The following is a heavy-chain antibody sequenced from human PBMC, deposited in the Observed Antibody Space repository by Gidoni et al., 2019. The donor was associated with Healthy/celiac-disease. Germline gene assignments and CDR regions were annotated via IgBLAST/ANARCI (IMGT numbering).Heavy chain of an antibody. V-gene: IGHV3-21*01. D-gene: IGHD6-25*01. CDR3: ARGAYGSGGDWYFDL. CDR1: GFTFRSYS. CDR2: FSSSSSDI. J-gene: IGHJ2*01. Sequence: EVQLVESGGGLVKPGGSLRLSCAASGFTFRSYSMNWVRQAPGKGLGWVSSFSSSSSDIYYEDAVKGRFTISRDNAKNSLYLQMNSLRAEDTAVYYCARGAYGSGGDWYFDLWGRGTLVTVSS.